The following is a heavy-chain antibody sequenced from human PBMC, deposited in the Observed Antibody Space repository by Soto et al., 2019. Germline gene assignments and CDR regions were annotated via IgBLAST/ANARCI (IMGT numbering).Heavy chain of an antibody. J-gene: IGHJ5*02. CDR1: GDSITSTYL. Sequence: QVQLQESGPGLVKSSGTLSLTCAVSGDSITSTYLWSWVRQPPGQGLEWIGEIYHTGSANYNPSLKSRVIISVDKSNNQFSLKLSSVTAADTAVYYCARGSTTVVTPNWFDPWGQGTLVTVSS. CDR2: IYHTGSA. CDR3: ARGSTTVVTPNWFDP. D-gene: IGHD4-17*01. V-gene: IGHV4-4*02.